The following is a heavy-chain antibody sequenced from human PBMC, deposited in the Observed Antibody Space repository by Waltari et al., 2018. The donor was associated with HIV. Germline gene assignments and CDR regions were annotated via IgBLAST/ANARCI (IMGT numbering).Heavy chain of an antibody. Sequence: QLHESGPGLVKSSETLSLTCTVSGDSVARGRFQWTWIRLSPGDQMAWLGNVIDTATATYKPSLWSRVSMSMDLSKSQFSLNLHSLTAADTATYYCAREGPNFSDRSGFHYAHRGFDVWGQGTKVIVSS. V-gene: IGHV4-61*01. J-gene: IGHJ3*01. D-gene: IGHD3-22*01. CDR1: GDSVARGRFQ. CDR3: AREGPNFSDRSGFHYAHRGFDV. CDR2: VIDTATA.